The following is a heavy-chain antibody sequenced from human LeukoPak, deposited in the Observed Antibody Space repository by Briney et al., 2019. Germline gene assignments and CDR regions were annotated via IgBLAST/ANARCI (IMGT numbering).Heavy chain of an antibody. CDR2: ISGSGGSI. V-gene: IGHV3-23*01. D-gene: IGHD5-18*01. CDR3: ARNGYSYGSLDYFDY. J-gene: IGHJ4*02. Sequence: GGSLRLSCAASGFTFSSYVMSWVRQAPGKGLEWVSGISGSGGSIKYADSVKGRFTISRDNSKNTLYLQMNSLSAEDTAVYYCARNGYSYGSLDYFDYWGQGTLVTVSS. CDR1: GFTFSSYV.